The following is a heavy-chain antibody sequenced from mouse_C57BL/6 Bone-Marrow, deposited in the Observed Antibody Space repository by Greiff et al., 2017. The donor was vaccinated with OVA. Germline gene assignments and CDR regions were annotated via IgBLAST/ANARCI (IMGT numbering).Heavy chain of an antibody. Sequence: QVHVKQSGAELVRPGASVTLSCKASGYTFTDYEMHWVKQTPVHGLEWIGAIDPETGGTAYNQKFKGKAILTADKSSSTAYMELRSLTSEDSAVYYGTRNPYYYGSSHAMDYWGQGTSVTVSS. J-gene: IGHJ4*01. D-gene: IGHD1-1*01. V-gene: IGHV1-15*01. CDR3: TRNPYYYGSSHAMDY. CDR2: IDPETGGT. CDR1: GYTFTDYE.